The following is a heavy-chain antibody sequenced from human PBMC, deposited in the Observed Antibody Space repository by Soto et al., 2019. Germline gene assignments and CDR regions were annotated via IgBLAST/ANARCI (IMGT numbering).Heavy chain of an antibody. CDR3: AKDGNYVYYYGMDV. Sequence: PGGSLRLSCAASGSTFSSYGMHWVRQAPGKGLEWVAVISYDGSNKYYADSVKGRFTISRDNSKNTLYLQMNSLRAEDTAVYYCAKDGNYVYYYGMDVWGQGTTVTVSS. CDR2: ISYDGSNK. J-gene: IGHJ6*02. D-gene: IGHD3-10*02. V-gene: IGHV3-30*18. CDR1: GSTFSSYG.